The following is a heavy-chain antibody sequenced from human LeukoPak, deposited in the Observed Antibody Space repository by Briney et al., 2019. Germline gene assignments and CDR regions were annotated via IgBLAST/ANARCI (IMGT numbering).Heavy chain of an antibody. CDR1: GFTFSSYG. CDR2: ISYDGSNK. Sequence: GGSLRLSCAASGFTFSSYGMHWVRQAPGKGLEWVAVISYDGSNKYYADSVKGRFTISRDNSKNTLYLQMNSLRAEDTAVYYCARDEGAPEWFDYWGQGTLVTVSS. CDR3: ARDEGAPEWFDY. V-gene: IGHV3-30*03. J-gene: IGHJ4*02. D-gene: IGHD1-26*01.